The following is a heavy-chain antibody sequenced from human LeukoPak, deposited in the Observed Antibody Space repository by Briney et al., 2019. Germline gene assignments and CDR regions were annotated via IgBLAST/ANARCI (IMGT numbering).Heavy chain of an antibody. Sequence: PGGSLRLSCAASGFTFSDYYMSWIRQAPGKGLEWVSYISSSGSTIYYADSVKGRFTISRDNAKNSLYLQMNSLRAEDTAVYYCARDSSPVVVATSSRYYYYYMDVWGKGTTVTVSS. CDR3: ARDSSPVVVATSSRYYYYYMDV. J-gene: IGHJ6*03. D-gene: IGHD2-15*01. CDR2: ISSSGSTI. V-gene: IGHV3-11*04. CDR1: GFTFSDYY.